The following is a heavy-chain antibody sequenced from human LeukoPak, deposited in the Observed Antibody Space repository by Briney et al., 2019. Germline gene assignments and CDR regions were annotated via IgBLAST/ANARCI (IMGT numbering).Heavy chain of an antibody. J-gene: IGHJ4*02. V-gene: IGHV3-23*01. D-gene: IGHD1-26*01. CDR2: ISGSGGST. Sequence: GGSLRLSCAASGFTFSSYAMSWVRQAPGRGLEWVSAISGSGGSTYYADPVKGRFTISRDNSKNTLYLQMNSLRAEDTAVYYCAKGGSYQTFDYWGQGTLVTVSS. CDR1: GFTFSSYA. CDR3: AKGGSYQTFDY.